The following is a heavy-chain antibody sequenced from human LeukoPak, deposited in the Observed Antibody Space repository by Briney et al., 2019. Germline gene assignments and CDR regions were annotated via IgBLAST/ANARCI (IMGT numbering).Heavy chain of an antibody. CDR2: ISAYNGNT. D-gene: IGHD2-2*01. V-gene: IGHV1-18*01. Sequence: SVKVSCKASGYTFTSYGISWVRQAPGQGLEWMGWISAYNGNTNYAQKLQGRVTITTDTSTSTAYMELRSLRSDDTAVYYCARVPPEVPADPFDYWGQGTLVTVSS. CDR1: GYTFTSYG. CDR3: ARVPPEVPADPFDY. J-gene: IGHJ4*02.